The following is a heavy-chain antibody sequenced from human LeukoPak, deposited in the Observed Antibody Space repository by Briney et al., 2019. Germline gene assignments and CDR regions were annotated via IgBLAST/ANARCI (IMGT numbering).Heavy chain of an antibody. Sequence: GGSLRLPCIGAGFNFSYYAIYWVRQAPGKGLEWVAVVSYDGNDGYYADSVKGRFSISRDNSQNTVTLQMNNLRVDDTAIYYCAKLAWNDGSYYFDYWGQGTLVTVSS. CDR3: AKLAWNDGSYYFDY. V-gene: IGHV3-30*18. CDR2: VSYDGNDG. D-gene: IGHD1-1*01. CDR1: GFNFSYYA. J-gene: IGHJ4*02.